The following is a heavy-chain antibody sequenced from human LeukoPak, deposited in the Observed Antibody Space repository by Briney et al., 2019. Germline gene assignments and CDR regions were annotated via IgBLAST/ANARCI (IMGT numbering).Heavy chain of an antibody. J-gene: IGHJ4*02. CDR2: LTGSGGGT. V-gene: IGHV3-23*01. CDR3: AKEAVEYFDY. CDR1: GFTFSSYA. Sequence: GGSLRLSCAASGFTFSSYAMSWVRQAPGKGLEWVSALTGSGGGTYYADSVKGRFTISRDNSKNTMYLQMNSLRAEDTAVYYCAKEAVEYFDYWGQGNLVTVSS.